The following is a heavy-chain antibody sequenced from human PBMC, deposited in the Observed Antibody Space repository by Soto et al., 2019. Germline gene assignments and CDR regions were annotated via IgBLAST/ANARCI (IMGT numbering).Heavy chain of an antibody. CDR2: ISSSSSTI. CDR3: ARVNVEQLPPFSPSVDP. Sequence: GGALRLSCAASGFTFSSYSMNWVRQAPGKGLEWVSYISSSSSTIYYADSVKGRFTISRDNAKNSLYLQMNSLRDEDTAVYYCARVNVEQLPPFSPSVDPWGQGTLVTVSS. CDR1: GFTFSSYS. D-gene: IGHD6-13*01. V-gene: IGHV3-48*02. J-gene: IGHJ5*02.